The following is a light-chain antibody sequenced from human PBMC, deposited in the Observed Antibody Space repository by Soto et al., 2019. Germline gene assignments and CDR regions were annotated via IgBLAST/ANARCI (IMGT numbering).Light chain of an antibody. CDR2: EAS. J-gene: IGKJ2*01. CDR3: LQRSNWPAYT. Sequence: EIVLTQSPATLSLSPGERATLSCRASQSVSSYLALYQHKPGQAPRLLIYEASNRATGIPARFSGSWSGTDFTLTISRLEPEDLAVYYCLQRSNWPAYTFGQGTKLESK. CDR1: QSVSSY. V-gene: IGKV3-11*01.